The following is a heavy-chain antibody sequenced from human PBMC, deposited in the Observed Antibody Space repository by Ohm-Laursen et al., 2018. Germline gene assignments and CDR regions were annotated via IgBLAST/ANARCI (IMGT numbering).Heavy chain of an antibody. CDR2: IRSKAYGGTT. CDR1: GFTFSSYA. V-gene: IGHV3-49*04. CDR3: TRHYCGGDCYPDY. Sequence: SLRLSCTASGFTFSSYAMSWVRQPPGKGLEWVGFIRSKAYGGTTEYAASVKGRFTISRDDSKSIAYLQMNSLKTEDTAVYYCTRHYCGGDCYPDYWGQGTLVTVSS. J-gene: IGHJ4*02. D-gene: IGHD2-21*02.